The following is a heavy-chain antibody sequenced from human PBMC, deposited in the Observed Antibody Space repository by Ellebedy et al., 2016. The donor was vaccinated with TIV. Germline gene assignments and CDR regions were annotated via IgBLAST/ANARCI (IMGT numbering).Heavy chain of an antibody. D-gene: IGHD6-6*01. V-gene: IGHV3-30-3*01. CDR2: ISYDGSNK. J-gene: IGHJ4*02. CDR3: ARDWHSSSSTLDY. Sequence: PGGSLRLSCGASGFIFKNFLMYWVRQAPGKGLEWVAVISYDGSNKYYADSVKGRFTISRDNSKNTLSLQMNSLRVEDTAVYYCARDWHSSSSTLDYWGQGTLVTVSS. CDR1: GFIFKNFL.